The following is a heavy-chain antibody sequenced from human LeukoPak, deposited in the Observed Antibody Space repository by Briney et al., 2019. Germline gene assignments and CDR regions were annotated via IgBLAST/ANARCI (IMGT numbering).Heavy chain of an antibody. CDR3: AKRGVVIRVILVGFHKEAYYFDS. J-gene: IGHJ4*02. V-gene: IGHV3-23*01. CDR1: GITLSNYA. Sequence: GGSLRLSCAVSGITLSNYAMSWVRQAPGKGLEWVAGISGSGGGTNYADSVKGRFTISRDNPRNTLYLQMNNLRADDTAVYFCAKRGVVIRVILVGFHKEAYYFDSWGQGALVTVSS. D-gene: IGHD3-22*01. CDR2: ISGSGGGT.